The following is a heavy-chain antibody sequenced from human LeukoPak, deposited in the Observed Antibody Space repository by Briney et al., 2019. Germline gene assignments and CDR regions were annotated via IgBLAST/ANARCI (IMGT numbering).Heavy chain of an antibody. Sequence: PSETLSLTCTVSGGSISFYYWSWIRQPPGKGLEWIGYIYYNGNTNYNPSLKSRVTISVDTSKTQFSLKLSSVTAADTAVYYCARHRRGLQLYYFDYWGQGTLVTVSS. V-gene: IGHV4-59*08. CDR2: IYYNGNT. J-gene: IGHJ4*02. CDR1: GGSISFYY. D-gene: IGHD4-11*01. CDR3: ARHRRGLQLYYFDY.